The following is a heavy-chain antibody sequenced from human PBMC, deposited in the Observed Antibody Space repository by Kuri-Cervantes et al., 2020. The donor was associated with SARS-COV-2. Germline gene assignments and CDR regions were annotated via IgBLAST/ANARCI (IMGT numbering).Heavy chain of an antibody. CDR2: ISSSRNYI. CDR3: ARDWINDFDI. J-gene: IGHJ3*02. V-gene: IGHV3-21*01. CDR1: GFTFSSYS. Sequence: GESLKISCAASGFTFSSYSMNWVRHAPGKGLEWVSSISSSRNYIYYADSVRGRFTISRDNAKNSLYLQMNSMRAEVTAVYYCARDWINDFDIWGQGTLVTVSS. D-gene: IGHD2-2*03.